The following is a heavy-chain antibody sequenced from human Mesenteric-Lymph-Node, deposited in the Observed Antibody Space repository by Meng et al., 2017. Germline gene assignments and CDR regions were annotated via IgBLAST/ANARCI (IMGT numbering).Heavy chain of an antibody. J-gene: IGHJ5*02. V-gene: IGHV1-18*01. CDR2: ISGYNGNT. Sequence: QVQWVQAGTWVKRPGPSVKVSCTASGYTFSGHGIGWVRQSPGQGLEWMGWISGYNGNTNYAQKFQGRVTMTTDTSTTTAYMELRSLRSDDTAVYYCARDIIGWEGWFDTWGQGTLVTVSS. CDR3: ARDIIGWEGWFDT. D-gene: IGHD1-26*01. CDR1: GYTFSGHG.